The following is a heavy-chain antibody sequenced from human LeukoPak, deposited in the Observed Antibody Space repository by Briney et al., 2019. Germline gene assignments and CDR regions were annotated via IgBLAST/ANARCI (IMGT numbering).Heavy chain of an antibody. Sequence: GGSLRLSCAASGFTVSSNYMSWVRQAPGKGLEWVSVIYSGGSTYYADSVKGRFTISRDNSKNTLYLQMNRLRAEDTAVYYCARYLVGATPYFDYWGQGTLVTVSS. CDR3: ARYLVGATPYFDY. D-gene: IGHD1-26*01. J-gene: IGHJ4*02. V-gene: IGHV3-53*01. CDR2: IYSGGST. CDR1: GFTVSSNY.